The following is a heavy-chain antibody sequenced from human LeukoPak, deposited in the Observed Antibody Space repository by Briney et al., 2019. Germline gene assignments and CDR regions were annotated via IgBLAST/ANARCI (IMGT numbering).Heavy chain of an antibody. CDR3: SKDHLLDYGDYKGAFDI. D-gene: IGHD4-17*01. Sequence: PGGSLRLSCAASGFTFSSYTMNWVRQAPGKGLEWVSYISSSSSTIYYADSVKGRFTISRDNAKNSLYLQMNSLRAEDTAVYYCSKDHLLDYGDYKGAFDIWGQGTVVTVSS. CDR1: GFTFSSYT. V-gene: IGHV3-48*04. CDR2: ISSSSSTI. J-gene: IGHJ3*02.